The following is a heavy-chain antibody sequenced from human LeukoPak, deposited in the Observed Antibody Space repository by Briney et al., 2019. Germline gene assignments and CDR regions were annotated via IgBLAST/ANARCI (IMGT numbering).Heavy chain of an antibody. Sequence: SETLSLTCAVSGVSVRRVSYYWGCIRPPPGEGLGWVVYIYESGSTNSTPSRKSPVTISVDTSKNQFSLKLSSVTAADTAVYYCARCARSIVGATSFNLDYWGQGTLVTVSS. J-gene: IGHJ4*02. D-gene: IGHD1-26*01. CDR1: GVSVRRVSYY. CDR3: ARCARSIVGATSFNLDY. V-gene: IGHV4-61*01. CDR2: IYESGST.